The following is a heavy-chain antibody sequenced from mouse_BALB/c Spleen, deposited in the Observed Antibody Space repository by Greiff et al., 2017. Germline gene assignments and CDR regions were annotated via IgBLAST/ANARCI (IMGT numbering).Heavy chain of an antibody. Sequence: EVHLVESGGGLVKPGGSLKLSCAASGFAFSSYDMSWVRQTPEKRLEWVAYISSGGGSTYYPDTVKGRFTISRDNAKNTLYLQMSSLKSEDTAMYYCARQKGYYGSSYWYFDVWGAGTTVTVSS. CDR3: ARQKGYYGSSYWYFDV. CDR2: ISSGGGST. J-gene: IGHJ1*01. CDR1: GFAFSSYD. V-gene: IGHV5-12-1*01. D-gene: IGHD1-1*01.